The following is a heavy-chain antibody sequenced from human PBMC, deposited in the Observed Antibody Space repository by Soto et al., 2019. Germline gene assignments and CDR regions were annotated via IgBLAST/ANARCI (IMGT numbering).Heavy chain of an antibody. Sequence: SEILSLTCTVSGGSISSGGYYWSWIRQHPGKGLEWIGYIYYSGSTYYNPSLKSRVTISVDTSKNQFSLKLSSVTAADTAVYYCARLRSPYQLPTPNWFDPWGQGTLVTVSS. CDR2: IYYSGST. J-gene: IGHJ5*02. CDR1: GGSISSGGYY. CDR3: ARLRSPYQLPTPNWFDP. D-gene: IGHD2-2*01. V-gene: IGHV4-31*03.